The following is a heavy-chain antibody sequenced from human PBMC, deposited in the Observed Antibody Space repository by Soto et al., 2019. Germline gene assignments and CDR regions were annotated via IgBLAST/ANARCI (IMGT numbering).Heavy chain of an antibody. D-gene: IGHD3-9*01. J-gene: IGHJ5*02. Sequence: GESLKISCKGSGYSFTSYWIGRVLQIPWKGLEWMGIIYPGDSDTRYSPSFQGQVTISADKSISTAYLQWSSLKASDTAMYYCARQTVRYFDWLPANWFDPWGQGTLVTVSS. V-gene: IGHV5-51*01. CDR2: IYPGDSDT. CDR3: ARQTVRYFDWLPANWFDP. CDR1: GYSFTSYW.